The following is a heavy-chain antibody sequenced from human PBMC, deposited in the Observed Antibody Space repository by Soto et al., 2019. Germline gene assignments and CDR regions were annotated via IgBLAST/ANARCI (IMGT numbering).Heavy chain of an antibody. CDR3: AKAYYRPLGYFAL. Sequence: QVQLVESGGGVVQPGRSLRLSCAASGFTFSSYGMHWVRQAPGKGLEWVAVISYDGSNKYYADSLKGRFTISSDNSKNTLYLQMNSLRAEDTAVYYCAKAYYRPLGYFALWGRGTLVTVSS. CDR2: ISYDGSNK. V-gene: IGHV3-30*18. D-gene: IGHD3-10*01. CDR1: GFTFSSYG. J-gene: IGHJ2*01.